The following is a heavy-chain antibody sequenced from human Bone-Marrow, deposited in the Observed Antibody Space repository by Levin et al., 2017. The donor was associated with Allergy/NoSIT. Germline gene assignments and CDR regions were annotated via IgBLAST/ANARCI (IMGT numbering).Heavy chain of an antibody. CDR1: SGSISSYY. CDR2: IYYSGST. CDR3: ARGDNYYYYYMDG. J-gene: IGHJ6*03. D-gene: IGHD3-9*01. Sequence: PSETLSLTCTISSGSISSYYWSWIRQPPGKGLEWIGYIYYSGSTNYNPTLKSPVTMSIDTSKSQFSLKLNSVSAADTGVYYCARGDNYYYYYMDGWGKGTTVTVSS. V-gene: IGHV4-59*01.